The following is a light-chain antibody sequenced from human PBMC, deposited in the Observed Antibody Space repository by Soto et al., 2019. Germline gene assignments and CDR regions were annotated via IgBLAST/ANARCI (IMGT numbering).Light chain of an antibody. CDR1: HSVSSN. CDR2: GAS. Sequence: EVVMTQSPATLSVCPGERATLSFRAIHSVSSNLAWYQQKPGQAPRLLIYGASTRATGIPARFSGSGSGTEFTLTISSLQSEDFAVYYCQQYNNWPRPLTFGGGTKVDIK. J-gene: IGKJ4*01. V-gene: IGKV3-15*01. CDR3: QQYNNWPRPLT.